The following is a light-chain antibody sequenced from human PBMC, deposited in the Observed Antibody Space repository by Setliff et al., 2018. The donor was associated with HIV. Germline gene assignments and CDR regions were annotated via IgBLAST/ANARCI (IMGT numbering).Light chain of an antibody. CDR3: AAWDVGLNAFYV. J-gene: IGLJ1*01. CDR1: HSNIGSNT. Sequence: VLTQPPSTSGTPGHRVIISCSGSHSNIGSNTVNWFRQLPGTAPELLIYNNDQRPSGVPDRFSGSKSGTSASLAISGLQSEDEAEYYCAAWDVGLNAFYVFGTGTKVTVL. V-gene: IGLV1-44*01. CDR2: NND.